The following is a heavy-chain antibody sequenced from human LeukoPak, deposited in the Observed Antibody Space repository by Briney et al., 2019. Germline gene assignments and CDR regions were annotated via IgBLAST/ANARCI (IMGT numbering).Heavy chain of an antibody. CDR2: ISYDGSNK. J-gene: IGHJ4*02. CDR1: GFTFSSYA. Sequence: GRSLRLSCAASGFTFSSYAMHWVRQAPGKGLEWVAVISYDGSNKYYADSVKGRFTISRDNSKNTLYLQMNSLRAEDTAVYYCARIRYCTNGVCYREYYFDYWGQGTLVTVSS. D-gene: IGHD2-8*01. V-gene: IGHV3-30-3*01. CDR3: ARIRYCTNGVCYREYYFDY.